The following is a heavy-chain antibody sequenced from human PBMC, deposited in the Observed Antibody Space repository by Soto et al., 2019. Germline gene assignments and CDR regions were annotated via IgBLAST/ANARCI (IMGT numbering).Heavy chain of an antibody. D-gene: IGHD1-26*01. CDR1: RFTFSDYY. CDR3: AVGIMGATGPEY. Sequence: PGGSLRLSCAASRFTFSDYYMSWIRQAPGKGLEWLSYISSSGNTIYYPDSVRGRFTVSRDNAKNSLYLQMNSLRAEDTAVYYCAVGIMGATGPEYWGQGTLVTVSS. CDR2: ISSSGNTI. V-gene: IGHV3-11*01. J-gene: IGHJ4*02.